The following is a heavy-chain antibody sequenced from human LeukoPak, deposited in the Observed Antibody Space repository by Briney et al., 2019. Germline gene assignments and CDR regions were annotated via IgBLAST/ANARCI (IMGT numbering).Heavy chain of an antibody. J-gene: IGHJ4*02. CDR1: KFTFSSFW. D-gene: IGHD4-23*01. Sequence: GGSLRLSCTASKFTFSSFWMSWVRQAPGKGLEWVANINQDGSEKNYVDSVKGRFTISRDNAKNSLYLQMNTLRAEDTALYYCARESTEVTPGYWGQGTLVTVPS. V-gene: IGHV3-7*01. CDR3: ARESTEVTPGY. CDR2: INQDGSEK.